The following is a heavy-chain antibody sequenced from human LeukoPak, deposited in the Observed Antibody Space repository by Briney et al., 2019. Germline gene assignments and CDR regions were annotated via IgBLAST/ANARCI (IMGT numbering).Heavy chain of an antibody. Sequence: SETLSLTCTVSGGSISSYYWSWIRQPPGKGLEWNGHIYYSGNTNYNPSLKSRVTISVDTSKNQFSLKLSSVTAADTAVYYCASRITMIVEDAFDIWGQGTMVTVSS. D-gene: IGHD3-22*01. CDR1: GGSISSYY. CDR3: ASRITMIVEDAFDI. V-gene: IGHV4-59*12. J-gene: IGHJ3*02. CDR2: IYYSGNT.